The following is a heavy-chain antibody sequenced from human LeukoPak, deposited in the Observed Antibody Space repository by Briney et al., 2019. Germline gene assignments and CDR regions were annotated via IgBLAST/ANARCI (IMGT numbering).Heavy chain of an antibody. D-gene: IGHD5-18*01. CDR3: ARDGADVDTAMAAFDY. J-gene: IGHJ4*02. CDR1: GFTLSSYS. Sequence: PGGSLRLSCVASGFTLSSYSMNWVRQAPGKGLEWVSYISDTGSTIAYADSVKGRFTMSRDNSKNTLYLQMNSLRAEDTAVYYCARDGADVDTAMAAFDYWGQGTLVTVSS. CDR2: ISDTGSTI. V-gene: IGHV3-48*01.